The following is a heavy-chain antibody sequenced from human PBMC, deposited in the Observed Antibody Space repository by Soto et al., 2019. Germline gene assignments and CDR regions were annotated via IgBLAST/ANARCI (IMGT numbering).Heavy chain of an antibody. V-gene: IGHV3-7*03. CDR3: SRENLFHDY. CDR2: INLDGSEQ. CDR1: GFTFNRYY. J-gene: IGHJ4*01. D-gene: IGHD1-7*01. Sequence: QTGGSLRLSCVASGFTFNRYYMTWVRQAPGKGLEWVASINLDGSEQFYVDSVKGRFIISRDNARSSLYLQMNSLRAEDTALYFCSRENLFHDYWGPGTLVTVSS.